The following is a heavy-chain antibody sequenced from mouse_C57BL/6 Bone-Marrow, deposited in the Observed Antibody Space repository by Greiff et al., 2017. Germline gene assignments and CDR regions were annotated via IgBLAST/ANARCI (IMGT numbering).Heavy chain of an antibody. J-gene: IGHJ1*03. Sequence: EVKLVESEGGLVQPGSSMKLSCTASGFTFSDYYMAWVRQVPEKGLEWVANINYDGSSTYYLDSLKSRFIISRDNAKNILYLQMSSLKSEDTATYYCARDAAYYGSSFWYFDVWGTGTTVTVSS. D-gene: IGHD1-1*01. V-gene: IGHV5-16*01. CDR2: INYDGSST. CDR1: GFTFSDYY. CDR3: ARDAAYYGSSFWYFDV.